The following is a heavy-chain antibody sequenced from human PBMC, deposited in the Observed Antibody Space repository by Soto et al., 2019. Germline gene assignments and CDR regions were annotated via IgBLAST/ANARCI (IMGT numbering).Heavy chain of an antibody. Sequence: QVQLQESGPGLVKPSETLSLTCTVSGDSISSFYWSWIRQPPGKGLEWIGFIYYSGTTTYNPSLKSRVTISLDTSKNQFSLKLSSVTAADTAVYYCARQGYDFWSTYSWFDPWGQGTLVTVSS. V-gene: IGHV4-59*01. CDR2: IYYSGTT. J-gene: IGHJ5*02. D-gene: IGHD3-3*01. CDR3: ARQGYDFWSTYSWFDP. CDR1: GDSISSFY.